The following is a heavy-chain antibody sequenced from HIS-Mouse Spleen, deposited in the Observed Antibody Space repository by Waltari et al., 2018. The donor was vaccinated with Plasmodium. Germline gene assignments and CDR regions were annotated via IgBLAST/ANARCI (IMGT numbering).Heavy chain of an antibody. J-gene: IGHJ4*02. Sequence: QVQLQESGPGLVKPSPTLSLTCTVSGGSSSSGGYYCSWSRQHPGKGLEWIGYIYYSGSTYYNPSLKSRVTISVDTSKNQFSLKLSSVTAADTAVYYCARSIAATVTFYFDYWGQGTLVTVSS. V-gene: IGHV4-31*03. CDR2: IYYSGST. D-gene: IGHD6-13*01. CDR3: ARSIAATVTFYFDY. CDR1: GGSSSSGGYY.